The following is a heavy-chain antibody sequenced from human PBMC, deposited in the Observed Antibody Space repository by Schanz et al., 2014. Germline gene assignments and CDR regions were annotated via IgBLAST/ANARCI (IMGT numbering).Heavy chain of an antibody. J-gene: IGHJ3*02. CDR2: IIPILDKT. Sequence: QVQLVQSGAEVKKPGASVKVSCKASGYTFTSYGITWVRQAPGQGLEWMGRIIPILDKTNYAQKFRGRVTMSRDTSTSTVYMELSSLRSEDTAVYFCARGPSTGAFDTWGQGTMVTVSS. CDR3: ARGPSTGAFDT. CDR1: GYTFTSYG. V-gene: IGHV1-69*09.